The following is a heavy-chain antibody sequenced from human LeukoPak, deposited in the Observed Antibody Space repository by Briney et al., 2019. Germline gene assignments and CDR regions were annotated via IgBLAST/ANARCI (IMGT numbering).Heavy chain of an antibody. Sequence: GGSLRLSCAASGFTFSSYSMTWVRQAPGKGLEWVSYISSSSSTIYYADSVKGRFTISRDNAKNSLYLQMNSLRAEDTAVYYCARDLSLTFLDYWGQGTLVTVSS. J-gene: IGHJ4*02. V-gene: IGHV3-48*01. CDR3: ARDLSLTFLDY. CDR2: ISSSSSTI. D-gene: IGHD2-21*01. CDR1: GFTFSSYS.